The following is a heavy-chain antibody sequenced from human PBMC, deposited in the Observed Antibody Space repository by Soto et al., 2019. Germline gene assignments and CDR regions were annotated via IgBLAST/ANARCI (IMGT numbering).Heavy chain of an antibody. CDR1: GYSFNSYW. CDR3: AALTGATFH. J-gene: IGHJ4*02. D-gene: IGHD1-20*01. CDR2: VHPGNSDI. V-gene: IGHV5-51*01. Sequence: GESLKISCKASGYSFNSYWIGRVRQMPGKGLEWMGIVHPGNSDIRYSPSFQGQVTVSVDRSISTAYLQWSSLKASDTAMYYCAALTGATFHWGQGTLVTVSS.